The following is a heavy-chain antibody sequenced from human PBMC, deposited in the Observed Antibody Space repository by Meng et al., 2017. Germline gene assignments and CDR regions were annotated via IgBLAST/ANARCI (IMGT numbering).Heavy chain of an antibody. CDR1: GYSISSGYY. CDR3: ARDQVAVAGKKGYYYYGMDV. D-gene: IGHD6-19*01. V-gene: IGHV4-38-2*02. Sequence: SCTVSGYSISSGYYWGWIRQPPGKGLEWIGSIYHSGSTYYNPSLKSRVTISVDTSKNQFSLKLSSVTAADTAVYYCARDQVAVAGKKGYYYYGMDVWGQGTTVTVSS. CDR2: IYHSGST. J-gene: IGHJ6*02.